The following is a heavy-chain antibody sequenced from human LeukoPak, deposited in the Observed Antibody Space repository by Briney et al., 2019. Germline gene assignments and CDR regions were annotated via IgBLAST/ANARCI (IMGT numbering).Heavy chain of an antibody. V-gene: IGHV3-21*01. J-gene: IGHJ4*02. Sequence: PGGSLRLSYAASGFTFSSYSMNWVRQAPGKGLEWVSSISSSSSYIYYADSVKGRFTISRDNAKNSLYLQMNSLRAEDTAVYYCARVRLVGATLGSFDYWGQGTLVTVSS. CDR3: ARVRLVGATLGSFDY. D-gene: IGHD1-26*01. CDR1: GFTFSSYS. CDR2: ISSSSSYI.